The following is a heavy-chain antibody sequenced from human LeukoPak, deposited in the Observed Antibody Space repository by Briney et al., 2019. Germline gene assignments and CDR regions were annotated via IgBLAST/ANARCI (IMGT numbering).Heavy chain of an antibody. CDR1: GFTVSSNY. V-gene: IGHV3-66*01. CDR3: ARDSAMVRGVIA. D-gene: IGHD3-10*01. Sequence: PGGSLRLSCAASGFTVSSNYMSWVRQAPGKGLEWVSVIYSGGSTYYADSVKGRFTISRDNSKNTLYLQMNSLRAEDTAVHYCARDSAMVRGVIAWGQGTLVTVSS. CDR2: IYSGGST. J-gene: IGHJ5*02.